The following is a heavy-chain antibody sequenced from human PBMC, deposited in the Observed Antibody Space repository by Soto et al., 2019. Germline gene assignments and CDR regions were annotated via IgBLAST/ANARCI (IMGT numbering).Heavy chain of an antibody. V-gene: IGHV5-51*01. Sequence: PGESLKISCKGSGYSFTSYWIGWVRQIPGKGLEWVGIIYPGDSDTRYSPSFQGQVTISADKSISTAYLQWSSLKASDTAMYYCARRTGIAEPRLINWFDPWGQGPLVTVSS. CDR2: IYPGDSDT. D-gene: IGHD6-13*01. CDR1: GYSFTSYW. J-gene: IGHJ5*02. CDR3: ARRTGIAEPRLINWFDP.